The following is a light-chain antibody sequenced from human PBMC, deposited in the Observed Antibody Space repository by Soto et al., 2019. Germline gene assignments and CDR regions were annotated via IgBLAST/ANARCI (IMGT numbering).Light chain of an antibody. Sequence: QSALTQPASVSGSPGQAITISCTGTSSDVGGYNHVSWYQQHPGKAPKLMIYEVNNRPSGVSNRFSGSKSGSTASLTISGLQTEDEADYYCSSYTSTSTYVFGTGTKVTVL. V-gene: IGLV2-14*01. CDR2: EVN. CDR3: SSYTSTSTYV. J-gene: IGLJ1*01. CDR1: SSDVGGYNH.